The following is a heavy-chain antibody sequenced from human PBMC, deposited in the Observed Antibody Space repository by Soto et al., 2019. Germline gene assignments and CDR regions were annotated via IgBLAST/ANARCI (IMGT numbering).Heavy chain of an antibody. D-gene: IGHD3-3*01. CDR1: GFTFSSYS. V-gene: IGHV3-48*02. CDR2: ISSSSSNI. Sequence: PGGSLRLSCAASGFTFSSYSMNWVRQAPGKGLEGVSYISSSSSNIYYADSVKGRFTISRDNAKNSLYLQMNSLRDEDTAVYYCARDYDFWSEPYYYYYGIEVWGQGTTVTVSS. J-gene: IGHJ6*02. CDR3: ARDYDFWSEPYYYYYGIEV.